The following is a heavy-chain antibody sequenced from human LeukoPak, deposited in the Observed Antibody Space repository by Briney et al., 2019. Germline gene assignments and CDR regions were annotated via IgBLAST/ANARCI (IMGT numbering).Heavy chain of an antibody. V-gene: IGHV1-46*01. D-gene: IGHD6-19*01. CDR3: ARAQAWDSSDPNWFDP. CDR2: INPSGGSI. CDR1: GYTVTIYY. J-gene: IGHJ5*02. Sequence: VASVKASCKASGYTVTIYYIHWVRQAPGQGLEWMGVINPSGGSISYAQKFQGRVTMTRDTSTSTVYMELSSLRSEDTAVYYCARAQAWDSSDPNWFDPWGQGTLVTVSS.